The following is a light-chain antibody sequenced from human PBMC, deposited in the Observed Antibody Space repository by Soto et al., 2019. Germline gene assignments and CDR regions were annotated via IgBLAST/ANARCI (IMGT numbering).Light chain of an antibody. CDR2: DAS. J-gene: IGKJ2*01. CDR1: QGVSSSY. CDR3: QQYGNSPPYT. V-gene: IGKV3-20*01. Sequence: ELVLTQSPGTLSLSPGERATVSCRASQGVSSSYLAWYQQKPGQAPRLLIYDASIRATGIPDRFSGSGSGTDFTLTIRRLEPEDFAVYYCQQYGNSPPYTFGQGTKLEI.